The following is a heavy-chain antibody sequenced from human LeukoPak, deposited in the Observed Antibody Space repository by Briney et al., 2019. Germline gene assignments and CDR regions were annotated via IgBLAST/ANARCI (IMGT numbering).Heavy chain of an antibody. Sequence: GASVKVSCDVSAHSLTMYYRDWVRQAPGQGLEWLGIINPSGGSTSYAQGFQGRVTMTRDTSTSTVYMELSSLRSEDTPVYYCATGTSWDCSGPVDYWGQGTLVTVSS. J-gene: IGHJ4*02. CDR1: AHSLTMYY. V-gene: IGHV1-46*01. CDR3: ATGTSWDCSGPVDY. D-gene: IGHD2-15*01. CDR2: INPSGGST.